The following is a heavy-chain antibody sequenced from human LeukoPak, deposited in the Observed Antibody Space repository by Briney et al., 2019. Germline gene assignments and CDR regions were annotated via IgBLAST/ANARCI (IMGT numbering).Heavy chain of an antibody. CDR3: TTEGYYVSGIY. CDR2: IKSKTDGGTT. V-gene: IGHV3-15*01. J-gene: IGHJ4*02. Sequence: PGGSLRLSCAASGFTFSSYAMNWVRQAPGKGLEWVDRIKSKTDGGTTDYATPVKGRFAISRDDSKDTLYLQMNSLKTEDTAVYYCTTEGYYVSGIYWGQGTLVTVSS. CDR1: GFTFSSYA. D-gene: IGHD3-10*01.